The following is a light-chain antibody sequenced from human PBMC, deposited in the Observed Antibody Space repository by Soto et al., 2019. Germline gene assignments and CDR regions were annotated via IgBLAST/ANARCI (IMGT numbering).Light chain of an antibody. CDR3: QQSTT. V-gene: IGKV3-11*01. Sequence: DIVLTQSPATLALSPGERATLSCRASQTISNYLAWYQQKPGQAPRLLIYDVSKRATGIPARFSGSGSGTDFTLTISSREPEDFAVYYCQQSTTCGGGTKVEIK. CDR1: QTISNY. J-gene: IGKJ4*01. CDR2: DVS.